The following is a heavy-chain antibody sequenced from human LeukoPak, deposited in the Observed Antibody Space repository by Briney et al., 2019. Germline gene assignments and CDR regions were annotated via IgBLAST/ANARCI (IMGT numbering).Heavy chain of an antibody. CDR3: ARDPVGYCSGGSCWTRGWFDP. CDR1: GDSVSSNSAA. J-gene: IGHJ5*02. Sequence: SQTLSLTCAISGDSVSSNSAAWNWIRQSPSRGLEWLGRTYYRSKWYNDYAVSVKSRITINPDTSKNQFSLQLNSVTPEDTAVYYCARDPVGYCSGGSCWTRGWFDPWGQGTLVTVSP. V-gene: IGHV6-1*01. CDR2: TYYRSKWYN. D-gene: IGHD2-15*01.